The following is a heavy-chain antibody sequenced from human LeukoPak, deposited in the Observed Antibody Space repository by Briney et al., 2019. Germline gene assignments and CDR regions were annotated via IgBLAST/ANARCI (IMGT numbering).Heavy chain of an antibody. Sequence: SETLSLTCTVSGGSISIYYWNWIRQPPGKGLEWIGYIYSNGSSTIYNPSLKSRVTISVDTSKNQFSLKLSSVTAADTAVYYCARVNINNWHSCDYWGQGTLVTVSS. V-gene: IGHV4-4*08. D-gene: IGHD1-1*01. J-gene: IGHJ4*02. CDR2: IYSNGSST. CDR1: GGSISIYY. CDR3: ARVNINNWHSCDY.